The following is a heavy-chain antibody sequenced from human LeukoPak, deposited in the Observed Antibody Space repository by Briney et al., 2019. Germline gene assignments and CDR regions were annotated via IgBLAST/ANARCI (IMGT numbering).Heavy chain of an antibody. Sequence: NPSETLSLTCTVSGGSINSPNSYWGWIRQPPGKGLEWIGSIFHDGTTYYSPSLKSRVTVSVGTSLNQFSLSLMSMTAADTAVYYCARRVVAGTTVDFWGQGNLVTVSS. V-gene: IGHV4-39*01. CDR3: ARRVVAGTTVDF. CDR2: IFHDGTT. D-gene: IGHD1-1*01. CDR1: GGSINSPNSY. J-gene: IGHJ4*02.